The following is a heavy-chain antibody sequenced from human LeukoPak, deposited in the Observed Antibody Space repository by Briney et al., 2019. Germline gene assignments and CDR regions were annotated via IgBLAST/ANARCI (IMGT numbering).Heavy chain of an antibody. V-gene: IGHV3-7*01. CDR1: GFTFSSYW. Sequence: PGGSLRLSCAASGFTFSSYWMSWVRQAPGKGLEWVANIKQDGSEKYYVDSVKGRFTIYRDNAKNSLYLQMNSLRAEDTAVYYCARDKAVAGYYYYYYMDVWGKGTTVTVSS. D-gene: IGHD6-19*01. CDR3: ARDKAVAGYYYYYYMDV. J-gene: IGHJ6*03. CDR2: IKQDGSEK.